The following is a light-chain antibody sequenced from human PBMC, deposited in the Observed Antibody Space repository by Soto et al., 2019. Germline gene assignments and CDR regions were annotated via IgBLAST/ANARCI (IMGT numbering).Light chain of an antibody. CDR3: QTWGTAIVV. J-gene: IGLJ2*01. Sequence: QPVLTQSPSASASLGASVKLTCTLSSGHSSYAIAWHQQQPEKGPRYLMNVNSDGSHSKGDGISDRFSGSSSGAERYLTISSLQSEDEADYYCQTWGTAIVVFGGGTQLTVL. V-gene: IGLV4-69*01. CDR2: VNSDGSH. CDR1: SGHSSYA.